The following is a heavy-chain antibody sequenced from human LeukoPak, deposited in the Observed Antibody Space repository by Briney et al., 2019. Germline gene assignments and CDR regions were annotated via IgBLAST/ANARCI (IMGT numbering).Heavy chain of an antibody. V-gene: IGHV3-74*01. J-gene: IGHJ1*01. D-gene: IGHD3-22*01. CDR2: IKSDGGT. Sequence: GGSLRLSCAASGFTFSTYWMHWVRQAPGKGLVWVSRIKSDGGTNYADSVKGRFTISRDNAKKTVSLQMNSLRPEDTGVYYCARAPSEIGGYYPEYFRHWGQGTPVTVSS. CDR1: GFTFSTYW. CDR3: ARAPSEIGGYYPEYFRH.